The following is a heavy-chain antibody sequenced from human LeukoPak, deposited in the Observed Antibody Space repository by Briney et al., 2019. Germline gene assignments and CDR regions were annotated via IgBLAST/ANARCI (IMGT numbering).Heavy chain of an antibody. J-gene: IGHJ3*02. CDR2: ISGSGGST. CDR3: ARHRPTSNDAFDI. CDR1: GFTFSSYA. Sequence: GGSLRLSCAASGFTFSSYAMSWVRQAPGKGLEWVSAISGSGGSTYYADSVKGRFTISRDNSKNTLHLQMNSLRAEDTAMYYCARHRPTSNDAFDIWGQGTMVTVSS. D-gene: IGHD1-26*01. V-gene: IGHV3-23*01.